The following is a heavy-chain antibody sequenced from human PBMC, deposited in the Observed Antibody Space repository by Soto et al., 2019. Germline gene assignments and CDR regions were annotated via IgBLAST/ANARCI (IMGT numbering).Heavy chain of an antibody. CDR2: INSDGSST. CDR3: ARDEGLERPPEYYYYYGMDV. Sequence: GGSLRLSCAASGFTFSSYWMHWVRQAPGKGLVWVSRINSDGSSTSYADSVKGRFTISRGNAKNTLYLQMNSLRAEDTAVYYCARDEGLERPPEYYYYYGMDVWGQGTTVTVSS. V-gene: IGHV3-74*01. CDR1: GFTFSSYW. D-gene: IGHD1-1*01. J-gene: IGHJ6*02.